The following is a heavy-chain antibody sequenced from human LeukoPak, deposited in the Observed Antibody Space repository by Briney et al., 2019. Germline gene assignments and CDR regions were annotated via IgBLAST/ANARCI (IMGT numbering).Heavy chain of an antibody. D-gene: IGHD2-15*01. Sequence: SETLSLTCTVSGGSISSSSYYWGWIRQPPGKGLEWIGSIYYSGSTYYNPSLKSRVTISVDTSKHQFSLKLSSVPGADTGVYYCARDGRGSGDDYFDYWGQGTLVTVSS. V-gene: IGHV4-39*07. CDR3: ARDGRGSGDDYFDY. J-gene: IGHJ4*02. CDR2: IYYSGST. CDR1: GGSISSSSYY.